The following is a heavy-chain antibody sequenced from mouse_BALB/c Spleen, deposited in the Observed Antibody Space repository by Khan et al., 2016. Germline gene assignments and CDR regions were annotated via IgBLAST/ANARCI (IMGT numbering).Heavy chain of an antibody. V-gene: IGHV9-3-1*01. Sequence: QIQLVQSGPELKKPGETVKISCKASGYTFTNYGMNWVKQAPGKGLKWMGWINTYTGEPTYTDDFKGRVAFSLETSASTAYLQIINLKNEDTATYFCARSGDNDDFDYWCQGTTLTVSS. CDR2: INTYTGEP. CDR1: GYTFTNYG. CDR3: ARSGDNDDFDY. J-gene: IGHJ2*01. D-gene: IGHD2-4*01.